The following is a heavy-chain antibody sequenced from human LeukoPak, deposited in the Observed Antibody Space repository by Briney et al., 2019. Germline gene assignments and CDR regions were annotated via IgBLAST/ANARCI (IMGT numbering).Heavy chain of an antibody. V-gene: IGHV1-69*06. CDR1: GGTFSSYA. CDR2: IIPIFGTA. CDR3: ASAGITMVRGVPPNYYYYYGMDV. Sequence: SVKVSCKASGGTFSSYAISWVRQAPGQELEWMGGIIPIFGTANYAQKFQGRVTITADKSTSTAYMELSSLRSEDTAVYYCASAGITMVRGVPPNYYYYYGMDVWGKGTTVTVSS. D-gene: IGHD3-10*01. J-gene: IGHJ6*04.